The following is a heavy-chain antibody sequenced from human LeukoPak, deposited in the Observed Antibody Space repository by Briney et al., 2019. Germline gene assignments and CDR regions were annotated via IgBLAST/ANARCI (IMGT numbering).Heavy chain of an antibody. CDR1: GASISSGNYY. CDR2: LHTPGGT. Sequence: SETLSHTCTVSGASISSGNYYWTWIRQPGGKGLEWIGRLHTPGGTNYHPSFKSRLSISGDTSKNQFSLQLSSVTAADTAVYYCARYRYSGYDDAFDVWGQGTMVTVSS. V-gene: IGHV4-61*02. CDR3: ARYRYSGYDDAFDV. D-gene: IGHD5-12*01. J-gene: IGHJ3*01.